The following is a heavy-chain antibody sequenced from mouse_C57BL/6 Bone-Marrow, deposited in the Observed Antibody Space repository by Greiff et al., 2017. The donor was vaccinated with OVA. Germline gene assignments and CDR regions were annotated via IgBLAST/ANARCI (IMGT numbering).Heavy chain of an antibody. Sequence: QVQLQQSGPELVKPGASVKISCKASGYTFTDYYINWVKQRPGQGLEWIGWIFPGSGSTYYNEKFKGKATLTVDKSSSTAYMLLSSLTSEDSAVYFCARSGNDGYYVKGFLYYAMDYWGQGTSVTVSS. CDR1: GYTFTDYY. V-gene: IGHV1-75*01. J-gene: IGHJ4*01. CDR2: IFPGSGST. CDR3: ARSGNDGYYVKGFLYYAMDY. D-gene: IGHD2-3*01.